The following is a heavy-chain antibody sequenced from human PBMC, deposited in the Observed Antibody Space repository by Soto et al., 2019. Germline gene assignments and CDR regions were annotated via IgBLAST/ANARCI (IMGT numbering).Heavy chain of an antibody. J-gene: IGHJ4*02. CDR1: GDTFTEYY. V-gene: IGHV1-46*01. CDR2: VNPRGGHT. D-gene: IGHD2-21*02. CDR3: ARGGHVVVVTAALDY. Sequence: QVQLMQSGAEVKKPGASVKVSCKASGDTFTEYYIHWVRQAPGQGLEWMGTVNPRGGHTTYAQHVLGRVTMTRDTSPSTLYMELTSLTSEDTAVYYCARGGHVVVVTAALDYWGQGTLVTVSS.